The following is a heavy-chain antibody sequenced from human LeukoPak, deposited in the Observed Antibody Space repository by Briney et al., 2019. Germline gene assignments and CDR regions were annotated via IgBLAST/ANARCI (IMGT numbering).Heavy chain of an antibody. Sequence: GESLKISCKGSGYSFTSYWIGWVRQMPGKGLEWMGIIYPGDSDTRYSPSFQGQVTISADKSISTAYLQWSSLKASDTAMYYCARDYYGSGSYYYYYGMGVWGQGTTVTVSS. CDR3: ARDYYGSGSYYYYYGMGV. D-gene: IGHD3-10*01. CDR1: GYSFTSYW. J-gene: IGHJ6*02. CDR2: IYPGDSDT. V-gene: IGHV5-51*01.